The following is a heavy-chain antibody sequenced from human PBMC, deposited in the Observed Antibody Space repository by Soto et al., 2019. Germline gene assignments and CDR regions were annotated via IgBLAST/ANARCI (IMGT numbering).Heavy chain of an antibody. CDR1: GFTFSSYA. Sequence: PGGSLRLSCAASGFTFSSYAMHWVRQAPGKGLEWVAVISYDGSNKYYADSVKGRFTISRDNSKNTLYLQMNSLRAEDTAVYYCARDHHPVLIVGATMPAFDIWGQGTMVTVSS. V-gene: IGHV3-30-3*01. CDR3: ARDHHPVLIVGATMPAFDI. D-gene: IGHD1-26*01. J-gene: IGHJ3*02. CDR2: ISYDGSNK.